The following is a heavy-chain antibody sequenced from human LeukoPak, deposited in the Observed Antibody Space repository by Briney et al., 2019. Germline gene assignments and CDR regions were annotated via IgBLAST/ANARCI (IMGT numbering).Heavy chain of an antibody. CDR3: AKGTVGLAFDI. J-gene: IGHJ3*02. CDR1: GFTFTDYY. CDR2: ISVSGTTM. V-gene: IGHV3-11*04. Sequence: GGSLRLSCATSGFTFTDYYMSWIRQAPGKGLEWVSYISVSGTTMYYADSVKGRFTLSRDNAKNSLYLQMNSLRAEDTAVYYCAKGTVGLAFDIWGQGTMVTVSS. D-gene: IGHD4-23*01.